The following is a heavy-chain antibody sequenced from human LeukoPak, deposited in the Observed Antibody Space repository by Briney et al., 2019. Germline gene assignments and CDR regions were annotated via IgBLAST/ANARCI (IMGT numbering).Heavy chain of an antibody. CDR3: ARDRTRSGYIAVAGVAFDI. CDR1: GGTFISYA. J-gene: IGHJ3*02. V-gene: IGHV1-69*13. CDR2: IIPIFGTA. Sequence: SVKVSCKASGGTFISYAISWVRQAPGQGLEWMGGIIPIFGTANYAQKFQGRVTITADESTSTAYMELSSLRSEDTAVYYCARDRTRSGYIAVAGVAFDIWGQGTMVTVSS. D-gene: IGHD6-19*01.